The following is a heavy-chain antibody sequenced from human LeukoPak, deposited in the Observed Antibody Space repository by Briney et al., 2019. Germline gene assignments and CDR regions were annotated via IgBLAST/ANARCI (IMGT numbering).Heavy chain of an antibody. Sequence: PGRSLRLSCAASGITFSSYAMHWVRQAPGKGLEWVAVISYDGSNKYYADSVKGRFTISRDNSKNTLYLQMNSLRAEDTAVYYCALAAAGIRYFQHWGQGTLVTVSS. J-gene: IGHJ1*01. CDR1: GITFSSYA. D-gene: IGHD6-13*01. CDR2: ISYDGSNK. V-gene: IGHV3-30*04. CDR3: ALAAAGIRYFQH.